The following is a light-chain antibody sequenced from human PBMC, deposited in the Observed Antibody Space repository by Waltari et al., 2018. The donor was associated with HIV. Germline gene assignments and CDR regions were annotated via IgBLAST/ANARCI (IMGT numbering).Light chain of an antibody. J-gene: IGLJ2*01. Sequence: LTQPPSAFGSPGQRLTISCSGSSSNSGSNAVNWYQHLPGTAPTLLIFGNDQRPSGVPARFSGSKSGTSASLAISGLRSEDEGEYYCASWDDSLKVVVFGGGTKLTV. CDR2: GND. CDR1: SSNSGSNA. CDR3: ASWDDSLKVVV. V-gene: IGLV1-44*01.